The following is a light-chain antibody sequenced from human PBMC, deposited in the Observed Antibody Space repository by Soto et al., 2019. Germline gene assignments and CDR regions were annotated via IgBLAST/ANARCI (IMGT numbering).Light chain of an antibody. J-gene: IGLJ2*01. CDR3: AEWDDSLNGVV. CDR1: SSNIGSNT. Sequence: QSVLTQPHSEAGTPGQRVTISWSGSSSNIGSNTVNWYQHRPGTAPKRLIDSKNQRTSGVPDRFSGSKSGTSASLAISGLQSADEADYYCAEWDDSLNGVVFCGGTKLTVL. CDR2: SKN. V-gene: IGLV1-44*01.